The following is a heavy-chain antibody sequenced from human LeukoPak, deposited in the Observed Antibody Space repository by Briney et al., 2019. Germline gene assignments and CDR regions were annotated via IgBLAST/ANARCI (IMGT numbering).Heavy chain of an antibody. CDR2: IRGSGGST. V-gene: IGHV3-23*01. CDR1: GFTFSDCA. J-gene: IGHJ4*02. CDR3: AKDVVAAPSRFDY. D-gene: IGHD1-26*01. Sequence: PGGSLRLSCAASGFTFSDCAMSWVRQAPGKGLEWVSGIRGSGGSTYYADSVKGRFTVSRDNSKNTMYLQMNSLRAEDTAVYYCAKDVVAAPSRFDYWGQGTLVTVSS.